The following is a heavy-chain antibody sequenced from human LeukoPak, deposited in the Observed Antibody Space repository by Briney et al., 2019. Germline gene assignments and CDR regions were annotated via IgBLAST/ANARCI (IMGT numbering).Heavy chain of an antibody. CDR1: GFTFSNYW. CDR3: ARAPPGS. J-gene: IGHJ4*02. CDR2: IKTDGSEK. Sequence: GGSLRLSCEGSGFTFSNYWMGWVRQAPGKGLQWVANIKTDGSEKYYVDSVKGRFTISRDNSKNTLYLQMNSLRAEDTAVYYCARAPPGSWGQGTLVTVSS. V-gene: IGHV3-7*01. D-gene: IGHD3-10*01.